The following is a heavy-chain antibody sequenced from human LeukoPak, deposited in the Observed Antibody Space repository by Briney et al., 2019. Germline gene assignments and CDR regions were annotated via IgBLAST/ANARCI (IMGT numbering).Heavy chain of an antibody. D-gene: IGHD3-16*02. Sequence: SQTLSLTCAISGDSVSSNSAAWNWIRQSPSRGLEWLGRTYYRSKWYNEYAVFVKSRMTINPDTSKNQFSLQLNSLTPEDTAVYYCARDRRTGRLGELSLDPCFDYWGQGTLVTVSS. CDR3: ARDRRTGRLGELSLDPCFDY. CDR1: GDSVSSNSAA. J-gene: IGHJ4*02. CDR2: TYYRSKWYN. V-gene: IGHV6-1*01.